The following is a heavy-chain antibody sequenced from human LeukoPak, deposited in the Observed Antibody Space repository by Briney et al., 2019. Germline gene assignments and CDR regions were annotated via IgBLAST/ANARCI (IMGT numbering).Heavy chain of an antibody. V-gene: IGHV4-59*08. CDR2: IYHKGST. Sequence: PSETLSLTCTVSGGSISPYYWSWIRQPPGKGLEWIGYIYHKGSTNYNPSLKSRVTISIDTSKNQFSLKVSSVTAADTAVYYCVRHYYWGQGTLVTVSS. J-gene: IGHJ4*02. CDR1: GGSISPYY. CDR3: VRHYY.